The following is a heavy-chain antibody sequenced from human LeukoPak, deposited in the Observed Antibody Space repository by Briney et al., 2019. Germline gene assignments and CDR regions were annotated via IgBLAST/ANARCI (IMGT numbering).Heavy chain of an antibody. V-gene: IGHV4-34*01. CDR2: INHSGST. D-gene: IGHD3-22*01. CDR3: ARARYYNSSGYYSY. CDR1: GGSFSGYY. Sequence: TSETLSLTCAVYGGSFSGYYWSWIRQPPGKRLGWVGEINHSGSTNYNPSLKSRVTISLDTPKNQSSLKLSSVAAADTAVYYCARARYYNSSGYYSYWGQGTLVTVSS. J-gene: IGHJ4*02.